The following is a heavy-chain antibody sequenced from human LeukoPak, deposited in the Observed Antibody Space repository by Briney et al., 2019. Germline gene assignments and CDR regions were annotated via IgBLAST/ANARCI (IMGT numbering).Heavy chain of an antibody. J-gene: IGHJ4*02. D-gene: IGHD3-3*01. V-gene: IGHV3-48*03. CDR3: ASYFDFWSGYHPGGEVGY. CDR1: GFTFSTYE. CDR2: ISGDGDTI. Sequence: PGGSLRLSCAASGFTFSTYELNWVRQAPGKGQEWVSYISGDGDTIYYADSVKGRFTISRDNAKNSLYLQMNSLRAEDTGLYYCASYFDFWSGYHPGGEVGYWGQGTLVTVSS.